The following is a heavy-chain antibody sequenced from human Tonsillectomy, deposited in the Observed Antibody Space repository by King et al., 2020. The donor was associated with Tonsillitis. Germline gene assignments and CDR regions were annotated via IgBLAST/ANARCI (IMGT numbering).Heavy chain of an antibody. Sequence: QMQLQESGPGLVKPSQTLSLTCTVSGGSIGSGSYYWTWIRQHPGKGLEWIGYIYYSGSTYYNPSLKSRVTISVDTSKNQFSLKLSSVTAADTAVYYCARARDGYNYFDCWGQGTLVTVSS. CDR1: GGSIGSGSYY. CDR3: ARARDGYNYFDC. CDR2: IYYSGST. J-gene: IGHJ4*02. D-gene: IGHD5-24*01. V-gene: IGHV4-31*03.